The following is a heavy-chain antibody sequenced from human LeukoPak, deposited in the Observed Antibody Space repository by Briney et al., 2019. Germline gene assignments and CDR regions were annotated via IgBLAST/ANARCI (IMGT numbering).Heavy chain of an antibody. CDR2: IYHSGST. CDR3: ARDYGGRGFDY. J-gene: IGHJ4*02. Sequence: SETLSLTCTVSGYSISSGYYWGWIRQPPGKGLEWIGSIYHSGSTYYNPSLKSRVAISVDTSKNQFSLKLSSVTAADTAVYYCARDYGGRGFDYWGQGTLVTVSS. V-gene: IGHV4-38-2*02. D-gene: IGHD4-23*01. CDR1: GYSISSGYY.